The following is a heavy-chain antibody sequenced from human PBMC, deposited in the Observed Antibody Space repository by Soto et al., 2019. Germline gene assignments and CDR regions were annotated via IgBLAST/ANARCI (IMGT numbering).Heavy chain of an antibody. CDR1: GYTFTSYG. Sequence: QVQLVQSGAEVKKPGASVKVSCKASGYTFTSYGISWVRQAPGQGLEWMGWISAYNGNTNYAQKLQGRVTMTTDTSTRTAYMEMRRLKSDDTGVYYCARDGWGYWSGGSCLNWFDPWGQGTLVTVSS. V-gene: IGHV1-18*01. D-gene: IGHD2-15*01. CDR2: ISAYNGNT. CDR3: ARDGWGYWSGGSCLNWFDP. J-gene: IGHJ5*02.